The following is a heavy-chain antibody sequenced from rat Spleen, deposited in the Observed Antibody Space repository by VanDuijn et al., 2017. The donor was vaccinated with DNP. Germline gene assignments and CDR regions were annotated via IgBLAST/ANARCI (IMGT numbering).Heavy chain of an antibody. J-gene: IGHJ3*01. Sequence: EVQLVESGGGPVQPGRSLKLSCVASGFMFSNYWMTWIRQAPGKGLEWVASISNDGDHTYYSDSVKGRFSLSRDNAKSTLYLQMDSLRSEDTATYYCTTESSYSGFAYWGQGTLVTVSS. CDR1: GFMFSNYW. CDR2: ISNDGDHT. CDR3: TTESSYSGFAY. D-gene: IGHD1-2*01. V-gene: IGHV5-31*01.